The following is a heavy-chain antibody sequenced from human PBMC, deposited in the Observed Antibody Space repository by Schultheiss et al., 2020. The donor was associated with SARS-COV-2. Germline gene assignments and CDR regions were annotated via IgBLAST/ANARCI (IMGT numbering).Heavy chain of an antibody. CDR1: GFTFSSYW. CDR3: ARDSPWLRTYYYYGMDV. J-gene: IGHJ6*02. Sequence: GGSLRLSCAASGFTFSSYWMSWVRQAPGKGLEWVANIKQDGSEKYYVDSVKGRFTISRDNAKNSLYLQMNSLRAEDTAVYYCARDSPWLRTYYYYGMDVWGQGTTVTVSS. CDR2: IKQDGSEK. D-gene: IGHD5-12*01. V-gene: IGHV3-7*03.